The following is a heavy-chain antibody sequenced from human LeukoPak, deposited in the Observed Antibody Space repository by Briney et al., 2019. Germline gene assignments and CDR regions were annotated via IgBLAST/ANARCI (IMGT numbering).Heavy chain of an antibody. CDR2: INGDGSIT. J-gene: IGHJ6*02. V-gene: IGHV3-74*01. CDR1: GFSFSSYY. D-gene: IGHD1-1*01. Sequence: GGSLRLSCAASGFSFSSYYMHWVRQAPGKGLVWVAHINGDGSITGHADSVKGRFTISRDNAKNTLFLQVSSLTAEDAAVYYCGRGRLPYSVDVWGQGTTVTVSS. CDR3: GRGRLPYSVDV.